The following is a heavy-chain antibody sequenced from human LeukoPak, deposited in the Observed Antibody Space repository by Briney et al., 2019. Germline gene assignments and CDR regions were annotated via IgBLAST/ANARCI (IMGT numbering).Heavy chain of an antibody. CDR2: IWYDGSNK. V-gene: IGHV3-33*01. Sequence: GGSLRLSCAASGFTFSSYGMHWVRQAPGKGLEWVAVIWYDGSNKCYADSVKGRFTISRDNSKNTLYLRMNSLRAEDTAVYYCARGMGGSEVYYYYGMDVWGQGTTVTVSS. CDR1: GFTFSSYG. J-gene: IGHJ6*02. CDR3: ARGMGGSEVYYYYGMDV. D-gene: IGHD3-10*01.